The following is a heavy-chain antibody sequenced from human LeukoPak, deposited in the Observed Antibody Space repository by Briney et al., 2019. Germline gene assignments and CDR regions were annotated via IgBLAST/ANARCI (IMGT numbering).Heavy chain of an antibody. J-gene: IGHJ5*02. V-gene: IGHV3-30*18. CDR3: AKVEDTGPFDP. Sequence: GRSLRLSCAASGFTFSSYGLHWVRQAPGKGLEWVAVISYDGSNKYYADSVKGRFTISRDNSKNTLYLQMNSLRAEDTAVYYCAKVEDTGPFDPWGQGTLVTVSS. CDR1: GFTFSSYG. D-gene: IGHD5-18*01. CDR2: ISYDGSNK.